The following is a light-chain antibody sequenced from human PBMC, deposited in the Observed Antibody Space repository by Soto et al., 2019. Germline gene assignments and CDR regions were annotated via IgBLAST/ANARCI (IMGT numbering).Light chain of an antibody. J-gene: IGLJ1*01. V-gene: IGLV2-18*01. CDR2: EVN. Sequence: ALTQPPSVSGSPGQSVTISCTGTSSDVGSYNRLSWYQQPPGTAPKLIMYEVNTRPSGVPDRFSGSKSGSTASLTISGLQAEDEADYYCSLYISGSNYVFGTGTKVPS. CDR1: SSDVGSYNR. CDR3: SLYISGSNYV.